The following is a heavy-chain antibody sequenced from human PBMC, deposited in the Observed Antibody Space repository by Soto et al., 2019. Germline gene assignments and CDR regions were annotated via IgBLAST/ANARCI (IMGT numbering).Heavy chain of an antibody. J-gene: IGHJ4*02. CDR2: IYYSGST. Sequence: SETLSLTCTVSGGSVSSGSYYWSWIRQPPGKGLEWIGYIYYSGSTNYNPSLKSRVTISVDTSKNQFSLKLSSVTAADTAVYYCAREFSTVTTNFFDYWGQGTLVTVSS. CDR1: GGSVSSGSYY. V-gene: IGHV4-61*01. D-gene: IGHD4-17*01. CDR3: AREFSTVTTNFFDY.